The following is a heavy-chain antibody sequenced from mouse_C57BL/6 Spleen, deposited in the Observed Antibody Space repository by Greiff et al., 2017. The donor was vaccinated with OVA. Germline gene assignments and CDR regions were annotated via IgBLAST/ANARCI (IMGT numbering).Heavy chain of an antibody. CDR2: IDPSDSYT. CDR1: GYTFTSYW. CDR3: ARFYYGSSYDYYAMDY. V-gene: IGHV1-69*01. D-gene: IGHD1-1*01. Sequence: QVQLQQPGAELVMPGASVKLSCKASGYTFTSYWMHWVQQRPGQGLEWIGEIDPSDSYTNYNQKFKGKSTLTVDKSSSTAYMQLSSLTSEDSAVYYCARFYYGSSYDYYAMDYWGQGTSVTVSS. J-gene: IGHJ4*01.